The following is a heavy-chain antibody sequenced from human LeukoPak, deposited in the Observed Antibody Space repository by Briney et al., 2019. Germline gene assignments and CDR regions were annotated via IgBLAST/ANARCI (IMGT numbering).Heavy chain of an antibody. CDR3: ARGYYHSGGLDDAFDI. Sequence: GASVKVSCKASGYTFTSYGISWVRQAPGQGLEWMGIINPSGGSTIYAQKFQGRVTMTRDMSTSTVYMELSSLRSEDTAVYYCARGYYHSGGLDDAFDIWGQGTMVTVSS. V-gene: IGHV1-46*01. CDR2: INPSGGST. CDR1: GYTFTSYG. J-gene: IGHJ3*02. D-gene: IGHD3-22*01.